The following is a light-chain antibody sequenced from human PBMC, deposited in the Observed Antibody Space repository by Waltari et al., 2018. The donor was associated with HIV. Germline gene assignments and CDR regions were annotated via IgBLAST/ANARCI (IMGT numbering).Light chain of an antibody. V-gene: IGLV2-14*01. Sequence: QSALTQPASVSGSPGQSITISCAGTSSDVGHYNLVSWYQQHPGKAPKLIVFEVTNRPSGLSIRFSGSKSDNTASLTISGLQAEDEADYYCCSYTTSDTWVFGGGTKLTVL. CDR2: EVT. CDR3: CSYTTSDTWV. J-gene: IGLJ3*02. CDR1: SSDVGHYNL.